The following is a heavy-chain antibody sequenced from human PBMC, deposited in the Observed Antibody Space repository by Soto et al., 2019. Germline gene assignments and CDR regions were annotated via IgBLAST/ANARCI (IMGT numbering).Heavy chain of an antibody. D-gene: IGHD2-2*01. Sequence: GGSLILSCAASGFTFSSYSMNWVRPAPGKGLEWVAVMSHDGSNKYYADSVKGRFTISRDNSKNTLYLQMNSLGAEDTAVYYCARDIVPAAANWFDPWGQGTLVNVSS. CDR3: ARDIVPAAANWFDP. V-gene: IGHV3-30*03. J-gene: IGHJ5*02. CDR2: MSHDGSNK. CDR1: GFTFSSYS.